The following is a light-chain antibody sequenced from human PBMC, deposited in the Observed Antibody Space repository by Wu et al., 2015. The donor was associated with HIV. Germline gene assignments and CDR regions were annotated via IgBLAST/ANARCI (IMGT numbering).Light chain of an antibody. CDR1: QSVDRY. J-gene: IGKJ1*01. V-gene: IGKV3-15*01. CDR3: QQYNNWPPWT. Sequence: EIVLTQSPATLSLSPGERATVSCRASQSVDRYLAWYQLKPGQAPRLLIYGASTRATGIPARFSGSGSGTEFTLTISSMQSEDFAVYYCQQYNNWPPWTFGQGTERWKSN. CDR2: GAS.